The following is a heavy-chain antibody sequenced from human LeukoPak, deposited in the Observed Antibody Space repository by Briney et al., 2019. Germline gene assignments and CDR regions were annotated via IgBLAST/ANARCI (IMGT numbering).Heavy chain of an antibody. CDR2: ISSNGGST. V-gene: IGHV3-64D*06. CDR3: VKTELYYYDSSGYYSLFDY. CDR1: GFTFSSYA. D-gene: IGHD3-22*01. Sequence: GGSLRLSCSASGFTFSSYAMHWVRQAPGKGLEYVSAISSNGGSTCYADSVKGRFTISRDNSKNTLYLQMSSLRAEDTAVYYCVKTELYYYDSSGYYSLFDYWGQGTLVTVSS. J-gene: IGHJ4*02.